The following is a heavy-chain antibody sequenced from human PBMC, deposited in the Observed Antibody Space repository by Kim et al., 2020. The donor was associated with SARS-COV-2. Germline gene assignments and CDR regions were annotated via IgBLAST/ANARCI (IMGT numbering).Heavy chain of an antibody. J-gene: IGHJ4*02. CDR2: LYAFGCP. D-gene: IGHD7-27*01. CDR3: ARGSPGLGD. V-gene: IGHV4-61*01. Sequence: SETLSLTCTFSGASVTARNYYWSWSRKPPGKPLEWIGALYAFGCPNSRPSLTCRVALSVDTSKNQFSLKLTSVSDADTAVYYCARGSPGLGDWGQGTLVTVSS. CDR1: GASVTARNYY.